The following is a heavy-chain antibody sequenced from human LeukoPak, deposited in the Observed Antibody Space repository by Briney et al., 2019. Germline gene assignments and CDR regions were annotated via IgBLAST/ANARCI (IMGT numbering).Heavy chain of an antibody. CDR3: ARVRDDAFDI. CDR1: GGSISSGGYS. J-gene: IGHJ3*02. CDR2: IYYSGST. V-gene: IGHV4-30-2*03. Sequence: SQTLSLTCAVSGGSISSGGYSWGWIRQPPGKGLEWIGSIYYSGSTYYNPSLKSRVTISVDTSKNQFSLKLSSVTAADTAVYYCARVRDDAFDIWGQGTMVTVSS.